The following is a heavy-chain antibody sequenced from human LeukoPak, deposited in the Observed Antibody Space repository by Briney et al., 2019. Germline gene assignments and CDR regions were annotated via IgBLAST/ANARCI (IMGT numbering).Heavy chain of an antibody. CDR2: VYYSGSA. CDR1: GDSVTTYY. D-gene: IGHD2-8*01. Sequence: SEPLSFTCTVSGDSVTTYYWSWIRKPPGKGLKWLGYVYYSGSATYNPSLKSRVTISVDTSKNQFSLRLSSVTAADTAVYFCARYYCPNGVCSGFDHWGQGTLVTVSS. V-gene: IGHV4-59*02. CDR3: ARYYCPNGVCSGFDH. J-gene: IGHJ4*02.